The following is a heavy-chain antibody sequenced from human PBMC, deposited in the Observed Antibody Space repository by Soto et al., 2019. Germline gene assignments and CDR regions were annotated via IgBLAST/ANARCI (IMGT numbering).Heavy chain of an antibody. V-gene: IGHV4-34*01. J-gene: IGHJ6*02. CDR3: ARSPDSSGYYPRWYYYGMDV. D-gene: IGHD3-22*01. CDR2: INHSGST. Sequence: NPSETLSLTCAVYGGSFSGYYWSWIRQPPGKGLEWIGEINHSGSTNYNPSLKSRVTISVDKSKNQFSLKLSSVTAADTAVYYCARSPDSSGYYPRWYYYGMDVWGQGTTVTVSS. CDR1: GGSFSGYY.